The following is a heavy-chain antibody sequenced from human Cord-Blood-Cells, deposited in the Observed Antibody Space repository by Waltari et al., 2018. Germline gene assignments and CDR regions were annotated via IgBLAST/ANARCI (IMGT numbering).Heavy chain of an antibody. V-gene: IGHV4-39*01. Sequence: QLQLQESGPGLVKPSETLSLTCTVSGGSISSSSYYWGWIRQPPGKGLEWIGSIYYSGSTYYNPSLKSRVTISVDTSKNQFSLKLSSVTAADTAVYYCARRVRHIAAIDYWGQGTLVTVSS. J-gene: IGHJ4*02. CDR2: IYYSGST. D-gene: IGHD6-6*01. CDR1: GGSISSSSYY. CDR3: ARRVRHIAAIDY.